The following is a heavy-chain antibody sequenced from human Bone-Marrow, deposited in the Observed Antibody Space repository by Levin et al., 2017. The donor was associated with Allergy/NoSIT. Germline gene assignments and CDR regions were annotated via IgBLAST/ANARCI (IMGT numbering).Heavy chain of an antibody. J-gene: IGHJ4*02. Sequence: PSETLSLTCTVSGGSVTSDTYYWSWIRQPPGKGLEWIGYISSSGSTYYTPSLMSRVTISVHTSKNQFSLRLSSVTAADTAVYYCARDDYSDFTGWVWGQGFLVTVSS. D-gene: IGHD3-9*01. V-gene: IGHV4-61*01. CDR1: GGSVTSDTYY. CDR2: ISSSGST. CDR3: ARDDYSDFTGWV.